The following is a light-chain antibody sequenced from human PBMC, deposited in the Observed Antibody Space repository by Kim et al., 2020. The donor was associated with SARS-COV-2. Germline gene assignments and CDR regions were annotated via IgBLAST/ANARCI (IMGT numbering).Light chain of an antibody. J-gene: IGKJ1*01. CDR2: KAS. CDR1: QSISSW. Sequence: DIQMTQSPSTLSASVGDRVTITCRASQSISSWLAWYQQKPGKAPNLLIYKASNLQSGVPSRFSGSGSGTEFTLTISSLQPDDFATYYCQQYESYWTFGQGTKVDIK. V-gene: IGKV1-5*03. CDR3: QQYESYWT.